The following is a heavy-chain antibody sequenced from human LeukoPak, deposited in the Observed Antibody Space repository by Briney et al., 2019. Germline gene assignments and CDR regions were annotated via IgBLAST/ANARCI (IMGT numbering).Heavy chain of an antibody. J-gene: IGHJ4*02. CDR3: ARGQYYDFWSGYYIDY. CDR1: GYTFTGYC. CDR2: INPNSGGT. D-gene: IGHD3-3*01. V-gene: IGHV1-2*02. Sequence: GASVKVSCKASGYTFTGYCMHWVRQAPGQGLEWMGWINPNSGGTNYAQKFQGRVTMTRDTSISTAYMELSRLRSDDTAVYYCARGQYYDFWSGYYIDYWGQGTLVTVSS.